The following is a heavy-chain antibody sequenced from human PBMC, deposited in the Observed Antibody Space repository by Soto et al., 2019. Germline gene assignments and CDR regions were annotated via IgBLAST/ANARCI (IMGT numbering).Heavy chain of an antibody. CDR1: GGSISSYY. CDR2: IYYSGST. D-gene: IGHD6-13*01. V-gene: IGHV4-59*01. J-gene: IGHJ5*02. CDR3: ARERPDGSRLDP. Sequence: PSETLSLTCTVSGGSISSYYWSWIRQPPGKGLGWIGYIYYSGSTNYNPSLKSRVTISVDTSKNQFSLKLSSVTAADTAVYYCARERPDGSRLDPRGQGTLVTVSS.